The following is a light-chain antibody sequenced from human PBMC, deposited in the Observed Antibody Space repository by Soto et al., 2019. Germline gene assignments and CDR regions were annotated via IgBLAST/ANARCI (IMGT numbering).Light chain of an antibody. CDR3: QHYNDYSRM. CDR1: QSVDTW. J-gene: IGKJ1*01. Sequence: DIQMTQSPSTLSASIGDRVTITCLASQSVDTWLAWYQQKPGKAPKLLIYKASSLQTGVPSRFSGSGSGTEFTLTISSLQPDDFATYYCQHYNDYSRMFGQGTKVEIK. V-gene: IGKV1-5*03. CDR2: KAS.